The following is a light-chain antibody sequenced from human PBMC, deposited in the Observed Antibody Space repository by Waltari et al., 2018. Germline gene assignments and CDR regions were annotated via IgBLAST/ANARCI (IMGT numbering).Light chain of an antibody. V-gene: IGLV2-14*03. CDR1: SSDVGGYNN. CDR2: DVS. CDR3: CSYTSSSSNWV. J-gene: IGLJ3*02. Sequence: QSALTQPASVSGSPGQSITISCTGTSSDVGGYNNVSWYQQHPGKAPKLRIYDVSNRPSGVSNRFAGSKSGNTASLTISGLQAEDEADYYCCSYTSSSSNWVFGGGTKLTVL.